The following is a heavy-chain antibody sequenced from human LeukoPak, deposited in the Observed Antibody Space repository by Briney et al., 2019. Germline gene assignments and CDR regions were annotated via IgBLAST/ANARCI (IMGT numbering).Heavy chain of an antibody. CDR2: IYYSGST. CDR3: ARDTASTSWKYYGMDV. V-gene: IGHV4-59*01. D-gene: IGHD2-2*01. J-gene: IGHJ6*02. Sequence: SETLSLTCTVSGGSISSYYWSWIRQPPGKGLDWIGYIYYSGSTNYNPSLKSRVTISADTSKNQFSLKLSSVTAADTAVYYCARDTASTSWKYYGMDVWGQGTTVTVSS. CDR1: GGSISSYY.